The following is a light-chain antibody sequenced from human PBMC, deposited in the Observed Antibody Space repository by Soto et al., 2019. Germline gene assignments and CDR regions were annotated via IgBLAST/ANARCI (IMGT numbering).Light chain of an antibody. J-gene: IGKJ1*01. V-gene: IGKV3-20*01. CDR3: QHYDASQWT. Sequence: EIVLTQSPGTRSLAPGERATLSCRASQSVDSRYFTWYQHKSGQAPRLLLFGASSRATGIPDRFSGSGSRTGFTLSISRLEPEDFAVYYCQHYDASQWTFGQGTKVDIK. CDR2: GAS. CDR1: QSVDSRY.